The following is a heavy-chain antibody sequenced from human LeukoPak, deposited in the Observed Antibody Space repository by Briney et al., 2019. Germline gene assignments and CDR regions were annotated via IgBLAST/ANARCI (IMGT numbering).Heavy chain of an antibody. CDR1: GFTFSSYW. Sequence: PGGSLRLSCAASGFTFSSYWMHWVRQAPGKGLVWVSRINSDGSITSYADSVKGRFTISRDNAKNTLYLQMNSLRAEDTAVYYCARGGYDILTGQTEFDPWGQGTLVTVSS. CDR3: ARGGYDILTGQTEFDP. CDR2: INSDGSIT. D-gene: IGHD3-9*01. V-gene: IGHV3-74*01. J-gene: IGHJ5*02.